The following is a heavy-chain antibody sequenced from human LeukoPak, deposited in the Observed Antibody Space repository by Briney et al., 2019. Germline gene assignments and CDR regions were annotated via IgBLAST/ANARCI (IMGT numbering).Heavy chain of an antibody. CDR3: AREEALGSGSFDY. Sequence: PSETLSLTCTVSGGSISPYYWSWIRQPPGKGLEWIGYIYYSGSTNYNPSLKSRVTISVDTSKNQFSLKLGSVTAADTAVYYCAREEALGSGSFDYWGQGTLVTVSS. J-gene: IGHJ4*02. D-gene: IGHD1-26*01. CDR1: GGSISPYY. V-gene: IGHV4-59*01. CDR2: IYYSGST.